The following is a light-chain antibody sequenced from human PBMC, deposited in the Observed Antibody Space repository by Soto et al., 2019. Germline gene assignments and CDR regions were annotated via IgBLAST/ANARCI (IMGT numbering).Light chain of an antibody. CDR2: DAS. CDR3: QQRSNWPWT. CDR1: QSVSSY. V-gene: IGKV3-11*01. J-gene: IGKJ5*01. Sequence: EIVLTQSPATLSLSPGERATISCRASQSVSSYLAWYQQKPGQAPRLLIYDASNRATGIPARFSGSGSGTDFTLTISSLEPEDFAVYYCQQRSNWPWTVGQGTRREIK.